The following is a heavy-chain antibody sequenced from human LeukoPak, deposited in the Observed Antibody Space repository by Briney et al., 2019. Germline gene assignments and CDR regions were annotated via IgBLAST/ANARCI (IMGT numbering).Heavy chain of an antibody. D-gene: IGHD1-26*01. J-gene: IGHJ3*02. CDR3: ASPLSGDAFDI. Sequence: SETLSLTCAVYGGSFSGYYWSWIRQPPGKGLEWIGEINHSGSTNYNPSLKSRVIISVDTSKNQFSLKLSSVTAADTAVYYCASPLSGDAFDIWGQGTMVTVSS. CDR2: INHSGST. V-gene: IGHV4-34*01. CDR1: GGSFSGYY.